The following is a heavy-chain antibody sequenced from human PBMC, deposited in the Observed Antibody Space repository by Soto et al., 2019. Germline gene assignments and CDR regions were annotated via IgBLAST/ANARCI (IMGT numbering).Heavy chain of an antibody. V-gene: IGHV3-23*01. CDR3: ARDLSGMDV. CDR1: GFSFSSYD. Sequence: PGGSLRLSCAASGFSFSSYDMSWVRQAPGKGLEWVSAISAGGGSTYYADSVRGRFTISRDNSKNTLYLQMNSLRAEDTAVYYCARDLSGMDVWGQGTTVTVSS. CDR2: ISAGGGST. J-gene: IGHJ6*02.